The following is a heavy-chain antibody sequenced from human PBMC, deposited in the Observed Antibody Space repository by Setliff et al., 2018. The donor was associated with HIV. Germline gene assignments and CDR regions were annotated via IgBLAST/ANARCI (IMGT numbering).Heavy chain of an antibody. CDR1: GGTFSSYA. V-gene: IGHV1-58*02. CDR3: AATKGDWDRLLDAFDI. Sequence: GASVKVSCKASGGTFSSYAISWVRQARGQSPEWMGWIVVGSGATNYAQKFQERVTITRDMSTRTAYMEMSSLKYEDTAVYYCAATKGDWDRLLDAFDIRGQGTMVTVSS. D-gene: IGHD2-21*02. CDR2: IVVGSGAT. J-gene: IGHJ3*02.